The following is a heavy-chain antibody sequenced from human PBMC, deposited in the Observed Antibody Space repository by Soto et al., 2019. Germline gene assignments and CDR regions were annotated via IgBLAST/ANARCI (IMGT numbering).Heavy chain of an antibody. CDR1: GFTFSSYG. V-gene: IGHV3-33*01. Sequence: QVQLVESGGGVVQPGRSLRLSCAASGFTFSSYGMHWVRQAPGKGLEWVAVIWYDGSNKYYADSVKGRFTISGDNSKNTLYLQMNRLRAEDTAVYYCARGIAVAGIFWEGYYYGMDVWGQGTTVTVSS. CDR2: IWYDGSNK. J-gene: IGHJ6*02. CDR3: ARGIAVAGIFWEGYYYGMDV. D-gene: IGHD6-19*01.